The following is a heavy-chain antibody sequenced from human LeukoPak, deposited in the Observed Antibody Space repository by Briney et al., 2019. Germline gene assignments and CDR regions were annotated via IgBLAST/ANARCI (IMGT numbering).Heavy chain of an antibody. CDR2: IRSKANSYAT. Sequence: GSLRLSCAASGFTFSGSAMHWVRQASGKGLEWVGRIRSKANSYATAYAASVKGRFTISRDDSKNTAYLQMNSLKTEDTAVYYCTRAVIAARPVYYYYMDVWGKGTTVTVSS. D-gene: IGHD6-6*01. CDR1: GFTFSGSA. CDR3: TRAVIAARPVYYYYMDV. J-gene: IGHJ6*03. V-gene: IGHV3-73*01.